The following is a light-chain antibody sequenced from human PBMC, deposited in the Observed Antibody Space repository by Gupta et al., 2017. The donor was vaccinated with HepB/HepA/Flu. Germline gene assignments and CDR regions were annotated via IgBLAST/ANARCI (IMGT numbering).Light chain of an antibody. CDR2: DAS. Sequence: DLQMTQSSSSISATVGYRVTISCQASQDIYYNLNWYQKKPGKAPNLLIYDASKLETGVQSRSGGSGSGTDFTFTIKSVQPEDIATYYCQQYDDLPTFGAGTKVNIK. CDR3: QQYDDLPT. CDR1: QDIYYN. V-gene: IGKV1-33*01. J-gene: IGKJ3*01.